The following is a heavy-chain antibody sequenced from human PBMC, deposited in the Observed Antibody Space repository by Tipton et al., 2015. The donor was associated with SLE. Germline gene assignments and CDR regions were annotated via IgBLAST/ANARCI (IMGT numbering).Heavy chain of an antibody. D-gene: IGHD4-23*01. Sequence: TLSLTCAVYDGSLSGYYWSWIRQSPGKGLEWIGEINHSGSTKYSSSLRSRVTISVDTFKNQFSLKLSSVTAADTAVYYCARHGNQDYWGQGTLVTVSS. CDR2: INHSGST. CDR3: ARHGNQDY. V-gene: IGHV4-34*01. J-gene: IGHJ4*02. CDR1: DGSLSGYY.